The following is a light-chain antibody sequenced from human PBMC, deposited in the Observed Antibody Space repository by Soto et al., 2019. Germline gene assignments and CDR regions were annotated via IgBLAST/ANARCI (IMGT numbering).Light chain of an antibody. J-gene: IGKJ1*01. CDR3: MQATLSLWT. CDR2: KIS. CDR1: QSLLPSDGNTY. V-gene: IGKV2-24*01. Sequence: EIVMPQTPLSSPVTLGQPASISCRSSQSLLPSDGNTYLSWLQQRPRQPPRLLNYKISERVSGVPDSCSGSGAGTDFTLTISRVEAEDVCVYYCMQATLSLWTFGQGTKVEIK.